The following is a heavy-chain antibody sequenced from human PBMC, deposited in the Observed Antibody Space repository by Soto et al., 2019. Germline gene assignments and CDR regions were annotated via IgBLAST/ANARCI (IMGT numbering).Heavy chain of an antibody. V-gene: IGHV6-1*01. CDR1: EDSVASNTAA. CDR2: TYYRSNGRH. J-gene: IGHJ4*02. D-gene: IGHD6-19*01. Sequence: SPTGSVATSISEDSVASNTAAWNWIRSSPSIGCDRLGRTYYRSNGRHDYSVSVRSRITVNPDTSKNHFSMQLNSVTPDDTAVYYCARGVAGSGFDLWGQGTLGTV. CDR3: ARGVAGSGFDL.